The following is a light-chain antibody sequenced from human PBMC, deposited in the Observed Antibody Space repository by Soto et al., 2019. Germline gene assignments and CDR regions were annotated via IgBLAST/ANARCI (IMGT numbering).Light chain of an antibody. CDR1: QSISSW. CDR2: DAS. J-gene: IGKJ3*01. CDR3: QQYHSYSPT. Sequence: DIQMTQSPSTLSASVGDRVTITCRASQSISSWLAWYQQKPGKAPKLLIYDASSLESGVPSRFSGSGSGTEFTLTISSLQPDDFATYYCQQYHSYSPTFGPGTKVDIK. V-gene: IGKV1-5*01.